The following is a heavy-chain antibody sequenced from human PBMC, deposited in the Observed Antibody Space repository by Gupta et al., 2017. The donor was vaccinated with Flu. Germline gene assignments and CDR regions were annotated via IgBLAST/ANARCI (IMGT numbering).Heavy chain of an antibody. CDR3: ARSSRPENDY. V-gene: IGHV4-39*01. J-gene: IGHJ4*02. D-gene: IGHD6-6*01. Sequence: QLQLQESGPGLVKPSETLSLTCTVSGGSISSSSYYWGWIRQPPGKGLEWIGSIYYSGSTYDNPSLKSRVTISVDTSKNQFSLKLSSVTAADTAVYYGARSSRPENDYWGQGTLVTVSS. CDR2: IYYSGST. CDR1: GGSISSSSYY.